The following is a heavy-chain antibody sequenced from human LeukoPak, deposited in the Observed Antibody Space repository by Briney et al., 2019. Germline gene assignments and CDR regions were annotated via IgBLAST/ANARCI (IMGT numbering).Heavy chain of an antibody. J-gene: IGHJ5*02. CDR1: GFTFSSYS. V-gene: IGHV3-21*01. CDR2: ISSSSSYI. D-gene: IGHD2-2*01. CDR3: GVVPAAMDRFDP. Sequence: GGSLRLSCAASGFTFSSYSMNWVRQAPGKGLEWVSSISSSSSYIYYADSVKGRLTIPRDNAKNSLYLQMNSLRAEDTAVYYCGVVPAAMDRFDPWGQGTLVTVSS.